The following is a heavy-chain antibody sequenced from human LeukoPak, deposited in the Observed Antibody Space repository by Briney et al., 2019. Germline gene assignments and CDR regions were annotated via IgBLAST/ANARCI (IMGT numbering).Heavy chain of an antibody. D-gene: IGHD3-22*01. V-gene: IGHV3-53*01. J-gene: IGHJ4*02. CDR3: ARVSYYDSSGYYFLSYVDY. Sequence: GGSLRLSCAASGSTVSSNYMSWVRQAPGKGLEWVSVIYSGGSTYYADSVRGRFTISRDNSKNTLYLQMNSLGAEDTAVYYCARVSYYDSSGYYFLSYVDYWGQGTLVTVSS. CDR2: IYSGGST. CDR1: GSTVSSNY.